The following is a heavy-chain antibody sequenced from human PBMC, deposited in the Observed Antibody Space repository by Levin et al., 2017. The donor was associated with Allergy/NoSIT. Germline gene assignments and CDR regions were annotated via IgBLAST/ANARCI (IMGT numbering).Heavy chain of an antibody. CDR2: ISAYNGNT. CDR3: ARVGYPNQYYYGSGSYDY. Sequence: GESLKISCKASGYTFTSYCISWVRQAPGQGLEWMGWISAYNGNTNYAQKLQGRVTMTTDTSTSTAYMELRSLRSDDTAVYYCARVGYPNQYYYGSGSYDYWGQGTLVTVSS. V-gene: IGHV1-18*01. D-gene: IGHD3-10*01. J-gene: IGHJ4*02. CDR1: GYTFTSYC.